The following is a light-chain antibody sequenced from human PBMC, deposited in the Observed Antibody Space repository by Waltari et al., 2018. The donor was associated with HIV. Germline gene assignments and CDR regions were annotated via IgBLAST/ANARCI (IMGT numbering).Light chain of an antibody. CDR2: AAT. CDR1: QDISNY. J-gene: IGKJ4*02. CDR3: QQLNTFHFT. Sequence: DIQLTQSPSFLSASVGDRVTITCRASQDISNYLVWYQQKPGKAPRLLIYAATTVQSGVPSMFGGSGSGTNFTLTITSLHPEDFATYYCQQLNTFHFTFAGGTKV. V-gene: IGKV1-9*01.